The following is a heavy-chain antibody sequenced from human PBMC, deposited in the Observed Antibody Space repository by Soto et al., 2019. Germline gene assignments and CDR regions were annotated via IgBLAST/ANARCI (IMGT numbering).Heavy chain of an antibody. Sequence: YLKISCKRSGYSFTSYWIGWVRQMPGKSLEWMGIIYPGDSDTRYSPSFPGQVTISADKSSSTAYLQWSSLKASDTAMYYCARSSSPGVGSGYYGMDVWGQGTRGTVSS. V-gene: IGHV5-51*01. J-gene: IGHJ6*02. CDR3: ARSSSPGVGSGYYGMDV. CDR2: IYPGDSDT. D-gene: IGHD3-10*01. CDR1: GYSFTSYW.